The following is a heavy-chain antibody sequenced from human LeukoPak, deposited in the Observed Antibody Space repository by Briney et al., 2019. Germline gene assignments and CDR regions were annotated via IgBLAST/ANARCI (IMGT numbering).Heavy chain of an antibody. D-gene: IGHD6-19*01. J-gene: IGHJ5*02. CDR2: ITIGGTTI. Sequence: QTGGSLRPSCAASGSTFSRYEMNWVRPDPGKGREWGSYITIGGTTIYYADSVKGRFTVSRDNAKNSLYLKMNSLRAEDTAVYYCARDSSDSSGWYEGWFDPCGQGTLVTVSS. CDR1: GSTFSRYE. V-gene: IGHV3-48*03. CDR3: ARDSSDSSGWYEGWFDP.